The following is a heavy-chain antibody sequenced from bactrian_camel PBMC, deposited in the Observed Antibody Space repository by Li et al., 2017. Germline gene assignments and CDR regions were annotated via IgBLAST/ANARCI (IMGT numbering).Heavy chain of an antibody. CDR1: RFAYC. Sequence: HVQLVESGGGSVQAGESLRLSCAVSRFAYCMGWFRQAPGKGVEWVSGIGRAGDIIYYADSVKGRFTVSRDNAKNTLYLQMNSLKSEDTAVYYCATSWSPTMWGQGTQVTVS. CDR3: ATSWSPTM. D-gene: IGHD4*01. CDR2: IGRAGDII. V-gene: IGHV3S39*01. J-gene: IGHJ4*01.